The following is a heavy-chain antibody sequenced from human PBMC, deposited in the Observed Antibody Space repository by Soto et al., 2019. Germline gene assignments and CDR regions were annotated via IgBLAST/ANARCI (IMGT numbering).Heavy chain of an antibody. Sequence: ASVKVSCKASGYTFTSYYMHWVRQAPGQGLELMGIINPSGGSTSYAQKFQGRVTMTRDTSTSTVYMELSSLRSEDTAVYYCARDTQHTYYDILTGYTLGAFDIWGQGTMVTVSS. J-gene: IGHJ3*02. CDR2: INPSGGST. CDR3: ARDTQHTYYDILTGYTLGAFDI. CDR1: GYTFTSYY. D-gene: IGHD3-9*01. V-gene: IGHV1-46*01.